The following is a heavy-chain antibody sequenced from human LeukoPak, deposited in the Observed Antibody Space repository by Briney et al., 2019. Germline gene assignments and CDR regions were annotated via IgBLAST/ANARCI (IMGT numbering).Heavy chain of an antibody. CDR1: GYTFTSYY. D-gene: IGHD1-14*01. CDR2: INPSGGST. J-gene: IGHJ4*02. V-gene: IGHV1-46*01. Sequence: GASVKVSCKASGYTFTSYYMHWARQAPGQGLEWMGIINPSGGSTSYAQKFQGRVTMTRDTSTSTVYMELSSLRSEDTAVYYCARDPRTQNGEYRGPYDYWGQGTLVTVSS. CDR3: ARDPRTQNGEYRGPYDY.